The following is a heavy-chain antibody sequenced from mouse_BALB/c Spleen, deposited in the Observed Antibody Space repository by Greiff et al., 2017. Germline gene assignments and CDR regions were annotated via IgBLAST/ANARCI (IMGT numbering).Heavy chain of an antibody. CDR3: ARRGIYYGNPFAY. J-gene: IGHJ3*01. D-gene: IGHD2-1*01. CDR1: GYTFSSYW. Sequence: VQLQQSGAELMKPGASVKISCKATGYTFSSYWIEWVKQRPGHGLEWIGEILPGSGSTNYNEKFKGKATFTADTSSNTAYMQLSSLTSEDSAVYYCARRGIYYGNPFAYWGQGTLVTVSA. V-gene: IGHV1-9*01. CDR2: ILPGSGST.